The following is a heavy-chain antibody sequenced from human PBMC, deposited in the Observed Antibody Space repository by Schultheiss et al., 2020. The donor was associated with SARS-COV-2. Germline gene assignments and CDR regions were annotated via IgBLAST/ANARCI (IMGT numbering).Heavy chain of an antibody. CDR1: GGSISSGGYY. CDR2: IYYSGST. J-gene: IGHJ6*03. CDR3: YEYSYGYFSLYYYMDV. V-gene: IGHV4-31*03. D-gene: IGHD5-18*01. Sequence: SETLSLTCTVSGGSISSGGYYWSWIRQHPGKGLEWIGYIYYSGSTYYNPSLKSRVTISVDTSKNQFSLKLSSVTAADTAVYYCYEYSYGYFSLYYYMDVWGKGTTVTVSS.